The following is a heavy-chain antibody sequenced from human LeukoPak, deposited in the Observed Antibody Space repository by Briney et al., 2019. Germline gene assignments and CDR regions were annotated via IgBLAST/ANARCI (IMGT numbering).Heavy chain of an antibody. V-gene: IGHV4-38-2*02. CDR3: ARDSIRVQTGTTP. J-gene: IGHJ5*02. D-gene: IGHD1-1*01. CDR2: IYHSGGT. CDR1: GYSISSGYY. Sequence: AETLSLTCTVSGYSISSGYYWAWIRQPPGKGLEWIGSIYHSGGTYNNPSLKSRLTMSVDTSKNQFSLKLTSVTAADTAVYYCARDSIRVQTGTTPWGRGTLVTVSS.